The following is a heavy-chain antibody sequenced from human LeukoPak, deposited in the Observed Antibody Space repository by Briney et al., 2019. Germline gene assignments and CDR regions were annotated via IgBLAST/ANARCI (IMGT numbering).Heavy chain of an antibody. Sequence: KPGESLKISCKGSGYSFTSYWIGWVRQMPGKGLEWMGIIYPGDSDTRYSPSFQGPVTISADKSISTAYLQWSSLKASYTAMYYCARLNPDVVVVAATLHNWFDPWGQGTLVTVSS. CDR1: GYSFTSYW. V-gene: IGHV5-51*01. CDR3: ARLNPDVVVVAATLHNWFDP. D-gene: IGHD2-15*01. CDR2: IYPGDSDT. J-gene: IGHJ5*02.